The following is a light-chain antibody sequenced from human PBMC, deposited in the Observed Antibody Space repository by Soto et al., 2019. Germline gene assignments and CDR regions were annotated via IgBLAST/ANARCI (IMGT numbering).Light chain of an antibody. J-gene: IGLJ1*01. CDR1: SSDVGGYKY. V-gene: IGLV2-14*01. Sequence: QSVLTPPASVSWSPGQPIAISCTGTSSDVGGYKYVSWYQQYPGKAPKPMIYDVSNRPSGVPDRFSGSKSGNTASLTISGLQSEGEADYYCSSYTSYTSYVFGTGTKVTVL. CDR3: SSYTSYTSYV. CDR2: DVS.